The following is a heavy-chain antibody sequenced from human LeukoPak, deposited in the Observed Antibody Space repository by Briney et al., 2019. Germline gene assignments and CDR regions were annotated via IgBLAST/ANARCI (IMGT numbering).Heavy chain of an antibody. Sequence: SSETLSLTCTVSGGSISSYYWSWIRQPPGKGLEWIGYIYYSGSTNYNPSLKSRVTISVDTSKNQFSLKLSSVTAADTAVYYCARSRRDGYGTFQHWGQGTLVTVSS. CDR1: GGSISSYY. CDR3: ARSRRDGYGTFQH. CDR2: IYYSGST. V-gene: IGHV4-59*01. J-gene: IGHJ1*01. D-gene: IGHD5-24*01.